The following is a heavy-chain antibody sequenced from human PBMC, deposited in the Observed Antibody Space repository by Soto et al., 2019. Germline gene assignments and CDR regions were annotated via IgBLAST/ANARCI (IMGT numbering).Heavy chain of an antibody. V-gene: IGHV4-31*03. D-gene: IGHD6-13*01. J-gene: IGHJ5*02. CDR3: ARAGAPAGFIGAAAHNWFDP. CDR1: GGSISSGGYY. CDR2: IYYSGST. Sequence: SETLSLTCTVYGGSISSGGYYWSWIRQHPGKGLEWIGYIYYSGSTYYNPSLKSRVTISVDTSKNQFSLKLSSGTAADTAVYYCARAGAPAGFIGAAAHNWFDPWGQGTLVTVSS.